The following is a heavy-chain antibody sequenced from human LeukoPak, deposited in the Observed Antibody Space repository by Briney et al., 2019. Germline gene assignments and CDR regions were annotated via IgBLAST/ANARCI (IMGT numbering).Heavy chain of an antibody. CDR1: GSSISSGDYY. D-gene: IGHD1-20*01. CDR2: IYYSGST. V-gene: IGHV4-30-4*02. Sequence: PSETLSLTCTVSGSSISSGDYYWSWIRQPPGKGLEWIGYIYYSGSTYYNPSLKSRVTISVDTSKNQFSLKLSSVTAADTAVYYCARVGGITGTTYYYYYYMDVWGQGTTVTVSS. CDR3: ARVGGITGTTYYYYYYMDV. J-gene: IGHJ6*03.